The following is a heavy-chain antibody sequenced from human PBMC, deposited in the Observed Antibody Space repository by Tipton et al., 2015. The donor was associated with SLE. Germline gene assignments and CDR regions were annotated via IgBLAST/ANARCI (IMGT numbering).Heavy chain of an antibody. CDR3: ATWGPRFDY. CDR1: NYTFSMFS. CDR2: INAHNGNA. D-gene: IGHD7-27*01. Sequence: QLVQSGAEVKKPGASVKVSCKASNYTFSMFSISWVRQAPGQGLEWMGWINAHNGNANYAQKFQGRVTMTRDTSTSTVYMELSSLRSEDTAVYYCATWGPRFDYWGQGTLVTVSS. J-gene: IGHJ4*02. V-gene: IGHV1-18*01.